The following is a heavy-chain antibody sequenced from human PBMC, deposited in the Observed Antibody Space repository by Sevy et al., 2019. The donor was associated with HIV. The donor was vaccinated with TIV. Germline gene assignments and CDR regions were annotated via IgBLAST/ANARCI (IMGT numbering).Heavy chain of an antibody. Sequence: ASVKVSCKASGGTFSSYAISWVRQAPGQGLEWMGGIIPIFGTANYAQKFQGRVTITAEESTSTAYMGLSSLRSEDTAVYYCARGSGGSGPYYFDYWGQGTLVTVSS. D-gene: IGHD3-10*01. CDR1: GGTFSSYA. CDR2: IIPIFGTA. V-gene: IGHV1-69*13. CDR3: ARGSGGSGPYYFDY. J-gene: IGHJ4*02.